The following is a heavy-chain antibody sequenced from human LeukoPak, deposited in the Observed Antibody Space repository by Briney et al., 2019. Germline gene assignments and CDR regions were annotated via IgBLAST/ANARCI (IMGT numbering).Heavy chain of an antibody. Sequence: PSETLSLTCTVSGGSISSSSYYWGWIRQPPGKGLECIGNIYSSGTTYYNPSLKSRVTISIDTSKSQFSLRLNSVTAADTAVYYCAREDLEEGYFDYWGQGILVTVSS. D-gene: IGHD5-24*01. J-gene: IGHJ4*02. V-gene: IGHV4-39*07. CDR3: AREDLEEGYFDY. CDR1: GGSISSSSYY. CDR2: IYSSGTT.